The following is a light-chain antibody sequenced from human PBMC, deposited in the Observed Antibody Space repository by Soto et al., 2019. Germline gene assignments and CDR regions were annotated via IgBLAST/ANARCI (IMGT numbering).Light chain of an antibody. CDR1: TSNIGSNT. J-gene: IGLJ1*01. V-gene: IGLV1-44*01. CDR2: SDN. CDR3: AAWDDSLIYV. Sequence: QSVLTQPPSASGTPGQRVAISCSGSTSNIGSNTVSWYQQLPGTAPKLLIYSDNQRPSGVPDRFSGSKSGTSASLAISGLQSEDVADYYCAAWDDSLIYVFGTGTKVTVL.